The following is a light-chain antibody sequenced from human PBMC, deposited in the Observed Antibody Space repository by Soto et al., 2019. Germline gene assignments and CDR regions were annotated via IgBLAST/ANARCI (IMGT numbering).Light chain of an antibody. J-gene: IGKJ1*01. V-gene: IGKV1-5*01. Sequence: IQMTQAPATLSPSLADSVTMTCRASQSISRWLAWYQQKPGKAPKFLIYDASTLESGVPSRFSGSGSGTEFTLTISRLEPEDFAVYYCQQYGSSPRTFGQGTKVDIK. CDR1: QSISRW. CDR2: DAS. CDR3: QQYGSSPRT.